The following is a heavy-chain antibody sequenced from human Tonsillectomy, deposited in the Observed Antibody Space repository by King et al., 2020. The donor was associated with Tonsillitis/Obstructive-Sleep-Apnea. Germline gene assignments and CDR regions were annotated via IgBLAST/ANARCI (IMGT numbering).Heavy chain of an antibody. CDR1: GFSLSTSGVG. Sequence: TLKESGPTLVKPTQTLTLTCTFSGFSLSTSGVGVGWIRQPPGKALEWLALLYWDDDKLYSPSLKSRLTITKDTSKNQVVLTMTSMDPVDTATYYCVHRLGTTVARDAFDIWGQGTMVTVSS. CDR2: LYWDDDK. J-gene: IGHJ3*02. CDR3: VHRLGTTVARDAFDI. V-gene: IGHV2-5*02. D-gene: IGHD1-1*01.